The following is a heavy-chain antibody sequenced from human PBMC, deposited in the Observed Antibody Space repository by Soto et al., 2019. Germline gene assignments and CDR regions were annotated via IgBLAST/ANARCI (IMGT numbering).Heavy chain of an antibody. V-gene: IGHV1-69*02. J-gene: IGHJ6*04. CDR3: ARGPIQHYYYYDGMDV. CDR1: GGTFSSYT. D-gene: IGHD5-18*01. Sequence: QVQLVQSGAEVKKPGSSVKVSCKASGGTFSSYTISWVRQAPGQGLEWMGRIIPILAIANYAQKFQGRVTITAVKCTTXAYMGRSNLRSEDTAVYYCARGPIQHYYYYDGMDVWGEGTTVTVSS. CDR2: IIPILAIA.